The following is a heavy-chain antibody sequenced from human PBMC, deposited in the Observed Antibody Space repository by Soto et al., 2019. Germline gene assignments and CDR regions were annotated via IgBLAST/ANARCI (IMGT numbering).Heavy chain of an antibody. CDR1: GGSISSYY. V-gene: IGHV4-59*01. D-gene: IGHD3-10*01. J-gene: IGHJ5*02. Sequence: SETLSLTCTVSGGSISSYYWSWIRQPPGKGLEWIGYIYYSGSTNYNPSLKSRVTISVDTSKNQFSLKLSSVTAADTAVYYCAREIRPHGELWRDNWFDPWGQGTLVTVSS. CDR2: IYYSGST. CDR3: AREIRPHGELWRDNWFDP.